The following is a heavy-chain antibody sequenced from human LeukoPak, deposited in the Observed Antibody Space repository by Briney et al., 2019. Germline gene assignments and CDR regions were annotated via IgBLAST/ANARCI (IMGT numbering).Heavy chain of an antibody. CDR2: INPSGGST. J-gene: IGHJ4*02. D-gene: IGHD6-6*01. CDR3: ARAGEIAARGFDY. V-gene: IGHV1-46*01. CDR1: GYTFTSYD. Sequence: ASVKVSCKASGYTFTSYDINWVRQAPGQGLEWMGIINPSGGSTSYAQKFQGRVTMTRDMSTSTVYMELSSLRSEDTAVYYCARAGEIAARGFDYWGQGTLVTVSS.